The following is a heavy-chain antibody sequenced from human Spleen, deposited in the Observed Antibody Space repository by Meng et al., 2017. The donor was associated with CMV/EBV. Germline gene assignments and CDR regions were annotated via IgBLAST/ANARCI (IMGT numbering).Heavy chain of an antibody. CDR3: ARAQGVVPAASRILDY. CDR1: GGTFSSYA. Sequence: SVKVSCKASGGTFSSYAISWVRQAPGQGLEWMGGIIPILGIANYAQKFQGRVTITADKSTSTAYMELSSLRSEDTAVYYCARAQGVVPAASRILDYWGQGTLVTVSS. D-gene: IGHD2-2*01. J-gene: IGHJ4*02. V-gene: IGHV1-69*10. CDR2: IIPILGIA.